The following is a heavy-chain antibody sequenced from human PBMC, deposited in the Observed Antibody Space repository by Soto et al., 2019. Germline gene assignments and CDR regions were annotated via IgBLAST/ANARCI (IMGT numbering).Heavy chain of an antibody. Sequence: GGSLRLSCAASVFSFSDYAMHWVRQAPGKGLEWVAVISYDGSNKYYADSVKGRFTISRDNSKNTLYLQMNSLRAEDTTVYYCARGGPEGYCSTTSCHYGLDVWGLGTTVTVSS. CDR3: ARGGPEGYCSTTSCHYGLDV. D-gene: IGHD2-2*01. V-gene: IGHV3-30-3*01. CDR1: VFSFSDYA. J-gene: IGHJ6*02. CDR2: ISYDGSNK.